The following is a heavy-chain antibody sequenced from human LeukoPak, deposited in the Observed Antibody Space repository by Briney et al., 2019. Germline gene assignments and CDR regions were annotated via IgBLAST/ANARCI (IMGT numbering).Heavy chain of an antibody. CDR2: IKQDGSEK. D-gene: IGHD3-22*01. V-gene: IGHV3-7*01. Sequence: GGSLRLSCAASGFTFSSYWMSWVRQAPGKGLEWVANIKQDGSEKCYVDSVKGRFTISRDNAKNSLYLQMNSLRAEDTAVYYCARDHSESSGYYPDAFDIWGQGTMVTVSS. CDR3: ARDHSESSGYYPDAFDI. CDR1: GFTFSSYW. J-gene: IGHJ3*02.